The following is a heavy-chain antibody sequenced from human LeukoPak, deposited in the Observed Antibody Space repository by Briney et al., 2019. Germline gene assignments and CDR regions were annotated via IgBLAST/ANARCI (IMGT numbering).Heavy chain of an antibody. CDR3: ARGGGRRGDAFYI. Sequence: XETLSLTCAVYGGSFSGYYWSWIGQPPGKGGEWMGEINLSASTNYNPSLNTRLTISVDTSKNHFSLKLSSVTAADTAVYYCARGGGRRGDAFYIWGHGTMVTVSS. CDR2: INLSAST. J-gene: IGHJ3*02. V-gene: IGHV4-34*01. CDR1: GGSFSGYY. D-gene: IGHD2-15*01.